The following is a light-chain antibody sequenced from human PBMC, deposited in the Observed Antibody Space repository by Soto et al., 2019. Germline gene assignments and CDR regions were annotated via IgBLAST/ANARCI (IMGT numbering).Light chain of an antibody. Sequence: EIVLTQSPGTLSLSPGERATLSCRARQSVSSSYLAWYQQRPGQAPRLLIYGASIRATGIPDRFSGSGSGTDFTHTISRLEPEDFAVYFCQQHGSSPWTFGQGTKVDIK. CDR2: GAS. CDR3: QQHGSSPWT. CDR1: QSVSSSY. V-gene: IGKV3-20*01. J-gene: IGKJ1*01.